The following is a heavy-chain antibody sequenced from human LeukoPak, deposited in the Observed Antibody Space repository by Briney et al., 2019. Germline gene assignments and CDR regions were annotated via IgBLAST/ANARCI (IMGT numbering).Heavy chain of an antibody. D-gene: IGHD6-19*01. CDR1: GGSISSYY. CDR2: FYYSGST. Sequence: PSETLSLTCAVSGGSISSYYWSWIRQPPGKGLEWIGFFYYSGSTNYNPSLKSRVTISVDTSKNQFSLKLSSVTAADTAVYYCARASQIAVIDYWGQGTLVTVSS. V-gene: IGHV4-59*08. CDR3: ARASQIAVIDY. J-gene: IGHJ4*02.